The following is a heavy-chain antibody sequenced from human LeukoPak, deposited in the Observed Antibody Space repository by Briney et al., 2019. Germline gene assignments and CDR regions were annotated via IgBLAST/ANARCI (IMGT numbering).Heavy chain of an antibody. D-gene: IGHD2-2*01. CDR2: LSGSGIST. Sequence: GGSLRLSCAASGFTFSSYGMTWVRQGPGKGLEWVSGLSGSGISTYYADSVKGRFTISRDNSKNTLYLQMNSLRAEDTAVYYCAKDRAPAAGDDAFDIWGQGTMVTVSS. CDR1: GFTFSSYG. V-gene: IGHV3-23*01. CDR3: AKDRAPAAGDDAFDI. J-gene: IGHJ3*02.